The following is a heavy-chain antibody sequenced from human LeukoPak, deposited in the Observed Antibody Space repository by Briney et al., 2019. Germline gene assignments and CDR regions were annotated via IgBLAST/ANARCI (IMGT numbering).Heavy chain of an antibody. CDR1: GVSINTCCYY. Sequence: PSETLSLTCDVSGVSINTCCYYWPWIRQPPGKGLEWIGYKYYSGSTRYNSSLRSRLTFSLDSSKNQFSLRLTSVTAADTAVYYCARGRSYGFDFDSWGPGTLVIVSS. J-gene: IGHJ4*02. D-gene: IGHD5-18*01. V-gene: IGHV4-61*01. CDR2: KYYSGST. CDR3: ARGRSYGFDFDS.